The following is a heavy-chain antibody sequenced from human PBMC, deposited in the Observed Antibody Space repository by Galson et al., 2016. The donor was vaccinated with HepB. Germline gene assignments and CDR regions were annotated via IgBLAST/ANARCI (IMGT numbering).Heavy chain of an antibody. J-gene: IGHJ4*02. V-gene: IGHV1-46*01. CDR2: IDPNDGVT. Sequence: SVKVSCRASGYSFRSYYIHWVRQVPGQGLEWMGIIDPNDGVTNYAQKLQGRVTMTRDTSTNTLYLELSSLKFEDTAIYYCAREDCLDAWGQGTLVTVSS. CDR1: GYSFRSYY. D-gene: IGHD3/OR15-3a*01. CDR3: AREDCLDA.